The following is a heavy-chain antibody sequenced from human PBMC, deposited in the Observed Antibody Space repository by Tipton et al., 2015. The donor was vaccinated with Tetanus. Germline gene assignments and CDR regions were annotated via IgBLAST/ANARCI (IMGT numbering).Heavy chain of an antibody. CDR3: ARDHVIAAAGSLPDY. Sequence: QVQLVQSGAEVKKPGGSVKVSCKASGYTFTSYYMHWVRQAPGQRLEWMGIINPSGGSTSYAQKFQGRVTMTRDTSTSPVYMELSSLRSEDTAVYYCARDHVIAAAGSLPDYWGQGTLVTVSS. CDR1: GYTFTSYY. J-gene: IGHJ4*02. CDR2: INPSGGST. D-gene: IGHD6-13*01. V-gene: IGHV1-46*01.